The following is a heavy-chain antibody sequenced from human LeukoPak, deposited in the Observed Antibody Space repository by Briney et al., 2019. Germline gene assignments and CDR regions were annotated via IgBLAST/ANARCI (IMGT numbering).Heavy chain of an antibody. D-gene: IGHD6-19*01. CDR3: ARDRTVITVAGTIDY. Sequence: GGSLRLSCAASDFTFSSYAMHWVRQAPGKGLEWVAIISHDVSNKWYADSVKGRFTISRDNSRNMLYLQMNSLRAEDTAIYYCARDRTVITVAGTIDYWGQGTLVTVSS. V-gene: IGHV3-30*04. CDR1: DFTFSSYA. J-gene: IGHJ4*02. CDR2: ISHDVSNK.